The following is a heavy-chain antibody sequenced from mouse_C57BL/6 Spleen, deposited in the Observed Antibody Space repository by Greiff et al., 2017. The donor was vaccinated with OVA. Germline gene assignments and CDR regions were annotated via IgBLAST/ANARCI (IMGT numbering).Heavy chain of an antibody. Sequence: VQLQKAGAECVNAGASLKMSCKASGYTFTSYWITWVKQRPGQGLEWIGDIYPGSGSTNYNEKFKSKATLTVDTSSSTAYMQLSSLTSEDSAVYYCARGLGDYAMDYWGQGTSVTVSS. CDR1: GYTFTSYW. CDR2: IYPGSGST. D-gene: IGHD4-1*01. CDR3: ARGLGDYAMDY. J-gene: IGHJ4*01. V-gene: IGHV1-55*01.